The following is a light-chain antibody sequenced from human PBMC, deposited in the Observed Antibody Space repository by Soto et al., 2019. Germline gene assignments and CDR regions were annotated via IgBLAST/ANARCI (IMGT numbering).Light chain of an antibody. V-gene: IGLV7-46*01. CDR3: LVIFTGVGEV. J-gene: IGLJ1*01. CDR1: TGAVTSGHY. Sequence: QAVVTQEPSRTVSPGGTVTLTCGSSTGAVTSGHYPHWFQQKPGQAPRTLIYDTSNKHSWTPARFSGSLLGGKAALTLSGAQPEDEADYYCLVIFTGVGEVFGTGTKLTVL. CDR2: DTS.